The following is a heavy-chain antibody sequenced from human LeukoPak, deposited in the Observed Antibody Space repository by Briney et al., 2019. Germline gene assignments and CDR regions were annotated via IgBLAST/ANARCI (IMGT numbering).Heavy chain of an antibody. J-gene: IGHJ4*02. CDR2: FYYSGST. CDR1: GGSITSGDYY. D-gene: IGHD3-22*01. Sequence: SETLSLTCTVSGGSITSGDYYWSWIRQPPGKGLEWIGYFYYSGSTSYCPSLKSRVTISADTSKNQFSLKLNSVTAADTAVYYSANSPMYYDTSGYSFFDDWGQGTLVTVSS. V-gene: IGHV4-30-4*01. CDR3: ANSPMYYDTSGYSFFDD.